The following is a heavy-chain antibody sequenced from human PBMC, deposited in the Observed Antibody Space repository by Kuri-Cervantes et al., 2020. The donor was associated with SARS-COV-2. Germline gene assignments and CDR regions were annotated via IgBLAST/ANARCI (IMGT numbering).Heavy chain of an antibody. CDR3: AMTVHDFWSGEFDY. CDR1: GGSISSSSYY. Sequence: SETLSLTCTVSGGSISSSSYYWSWIRQPPGKGLEWIGSIYYSGSTYYNPSLKSRVTISVDTSKNQFSLKLSSVTAADTAVYYCAMTVHDFWSGEFDYWGQGTLVTVSS. D-gene: IGHD3-3*01. J-gene: IGHJ4*02. V-gene: IGHV4-39*07. CDR2: IYYSGST.